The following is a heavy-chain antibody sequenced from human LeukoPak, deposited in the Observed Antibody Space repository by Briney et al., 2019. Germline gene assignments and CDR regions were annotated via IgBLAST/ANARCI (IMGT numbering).Heavy chain of an antibody. D-gene: IGHD3-9*01. CDR2: INPSGGST. J-gene: IGHJ6*03. Sequence: ASVKVSCKASGGTFSSYAISWVRQAPGQGLEWMGIINPSGGSTSYAQKFQGRVTMTRDMSTSTVYMELSSLRSEDTAVYYCARDVESTYYDILTGSTGYYYMDVWGKGTTVTVSS. V-gene: IGHV1-46*01. CDR1: GGTFSSYA. CDR3: ARDVESTYYDILTGSTGYYYMDV.